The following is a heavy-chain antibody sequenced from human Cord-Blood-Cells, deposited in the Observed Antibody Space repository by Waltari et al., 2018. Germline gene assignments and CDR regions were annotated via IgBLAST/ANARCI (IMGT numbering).Heavy chain of an antibody. Sequence: QVQLVQSGAEVKKPGSSVKVSCKASGGTFSSYAISWVRQAPGQGLEWMGGISPIFGTASYSQKIQGRVTIAADESTSTAYMGLSSLRSEDTAVYYCARGGYYFDYGGQGTLVTDSS. J-gene: IGHJ4*02. CDR2: ISPIFGTA. V-gene: IGHV1-69*01. D-gene: IGHD3-16*01. CDR1: GGTFSSYA. CDR3: ARGGYYFDY.